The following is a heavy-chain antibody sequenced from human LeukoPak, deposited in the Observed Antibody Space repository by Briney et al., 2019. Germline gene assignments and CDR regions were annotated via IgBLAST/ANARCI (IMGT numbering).Heavy chain of an antibody. Sequence: ASVKVSCKASGYTFTGYYMHWVRQAPGQGNEWMGRINPNSGGTNYAQKFQGRVTMTRDTSISTAYMELSRLRSDDTAVYYCARERGSSWRYYYMDVWGKGTTVTVSS. D-gene: IGHD6-13*01. CDR3: ARERGSSWRYYYMDV. CDR1: GYTFTGYY. CDR2: INPNSGGT. J-gene: IGHJ6*03. V-gene: IGHV1-2*06.